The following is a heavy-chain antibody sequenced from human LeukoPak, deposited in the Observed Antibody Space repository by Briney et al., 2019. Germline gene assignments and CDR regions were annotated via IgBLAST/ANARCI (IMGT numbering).Heavy chain of an antibody. CDR3: ARRRGDSSGRSDY. J-gene: IGHJ4*02. CDR2: MNSNSGNT. D-gene: IGHD3-22*01. CDR1: GYTFTSYD. Sequence: ASVKVSCKASGYTFTSYDINWARQATGQGLEWMGWMNSNSGNTGYAQKFQGRVTMTRNTSISTAYMELTSLRSEDTAVYYCARRRGDSSGRSDYWGQGTLVTVSS. V-gene: IGHV1-8*01.